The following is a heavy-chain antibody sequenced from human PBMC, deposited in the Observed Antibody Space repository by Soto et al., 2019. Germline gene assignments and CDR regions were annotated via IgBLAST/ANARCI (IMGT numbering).Heavy chain of an antibody. CDR3: ARAQEYYDSSGSYYYYGMDV. CDR1: GGSISSYY. Sequence: QVQLQESGPGLVKPSETLSLTCTVSGGSISSYYWSWIRQPPGKGLEWIGYIYYSGSTNYNPSLKRLGTNSADTAKNLFALKLSSVTAADTAVYYCARAQEYYDSSGSYYYYGMDVWGQGTTVTVSS. V-gene: IGHV4-59*01. CDR2: IYYSGST. D-gene: IGHD3-22*01. J-gene: IGHJ6*02.